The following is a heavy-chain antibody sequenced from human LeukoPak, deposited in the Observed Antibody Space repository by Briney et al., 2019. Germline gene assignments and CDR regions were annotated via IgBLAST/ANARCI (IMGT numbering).Heavy chain of an antibody. V-gene: IGHV3-23*01. CDR1: GFTFSSYA. Sequence: PGGSLRLSCAASGFTFSSYAVGWVRQAPRKGLEWVSVIGPGYDTHYADSVKGRFSISRDNSKSTLYLQMNSLRAEDTALYYCARNPPERPIDYWGQGTLVTVSS. J-gene: IGHJ4*02. D-gene: IGHD1-1*01. CDR3: ARNPPERPIDY. CDR2: IGPGYDT.